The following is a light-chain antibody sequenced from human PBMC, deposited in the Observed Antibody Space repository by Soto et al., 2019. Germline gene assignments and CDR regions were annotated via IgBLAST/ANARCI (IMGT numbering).Light chain of an antibody. CDR2: EVT. CDR3: SSYGGNNNLL. CDR1: SSDVGGYDY. Sequence: QSALTQPPSASGSPGRSVAISCTGTSSDVGGYDYVSWYQQHPGKAPKLMIYEVTKRPSGVPDRFSGSKSGNTASLTVSGLQAEDEADYYCSSYGGNNNLLFGGGTKVTVL. J-gene: IGLJ2*01. V-gene: IGLV2-8*01.